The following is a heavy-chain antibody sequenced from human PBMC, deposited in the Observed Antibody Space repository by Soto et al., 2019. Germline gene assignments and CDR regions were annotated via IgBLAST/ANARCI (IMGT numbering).Heavy chain of an antibody. D-gene: IGHD3-3*01. CDR1: GFTFSSYS. Sequence: EVQLVESGGGLVKPGGSLRLSCAASGFTFSSYSMNWVRQAPGKGLEWVSSISSSSSYIYYAYSVKGRFTISRDNAKNSLYLQMNSLRAEDTAVYYCARDRITIFGVAPPDAFDIWGQGTMVTVSS. CDR2: ISSSSSYI. V-gene: IGHV3-21*01. CDR3: ARDRITIFGVAPPDAFDI. J-gene: IGHJ3*02.